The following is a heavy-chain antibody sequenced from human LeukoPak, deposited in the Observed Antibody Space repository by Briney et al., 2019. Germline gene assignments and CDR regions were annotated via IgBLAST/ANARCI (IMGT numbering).Heavy chain of an antibody. CDR3: ATDGLWFGELGFDP. CDR2: FDPEDGET. D-gene: IGHD3-10*01. CDR1: GYTLTELS. V-gene: IGHV1-24*01. J-gene: IGHJ5*02. Sequence: ASVKVSCKVSGYTLTELSMHWVRQAPGKGLGWMGGFDPEDGETIYAQKFQGRVTMTEDTSTDTAYMELSSLRSEDTAVYYCATDGLWFGELGFDPWGQGTLVTVSS.